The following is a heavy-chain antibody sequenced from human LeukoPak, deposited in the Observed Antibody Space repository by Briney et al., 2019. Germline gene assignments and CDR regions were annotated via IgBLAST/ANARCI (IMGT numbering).Heavy chain of an antibody. V-gene: IGHV3-33*01. D-gene: IGHD6-6*01. CDR2: IWYDGSNK. CDR3: ARDGYSSSSLYYYYMDV. Sequence: GRSLRLSCAASGFTFSSYGMHWVRQAPGKGLEWVAVIWYDGSNKYYADSVKGRFTISRDNSKNTLYLQMNSLRAEDTAVYYCARDGYSSSSLYYYYMDVWGKGITVTVSS. J-gene: IGHJ6*03. CDR1: GFTFSSYG.